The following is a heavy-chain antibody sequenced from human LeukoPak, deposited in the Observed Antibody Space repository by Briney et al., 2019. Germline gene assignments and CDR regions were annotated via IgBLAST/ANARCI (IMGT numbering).Heavy chain of an antibody. V-gene: IGHV3-74*01. J-gene: IGHJ6*03. CDR3: AKSVFTERLLQQWYYMDV. CDR2: INSDGSST. D-gene: IGHD6-19*01. CDR1: GFTSSSYW. Sequence: PGGSLRLSCAASGFTSSSYWMHWVRQAPGKGLVWVSRINSDGSSTSYADSVKGRFTISRDNSKNTLYLQMNSLRADDTAVYYCAKSVFTERLLQQWYYMDVWGQGTTVTVSS.